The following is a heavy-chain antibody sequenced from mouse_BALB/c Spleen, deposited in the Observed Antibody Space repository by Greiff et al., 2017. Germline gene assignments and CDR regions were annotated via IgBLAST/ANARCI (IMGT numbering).Heavy chain of an antibody. J-gene: IGHJ2*01. CDR3: ARRPYYYGSSYDYFDY. V-gene: IGHV1-7*01. D-gene: IGHD1-1*01. CDR2: INPSTGYT. CDR1: GYTFTSYW. Sequence: QVQLQQSGAELAKPGASVKMSCKASGYTFTSYWMHWVKQRPGQGLEWIGYINPSTGYTEYNQKFKDKATLTADKSSSTAYMQLSSLTSEDSAVYYCARRPYYYGSSYDYFDYWGQGTTLTVSS.